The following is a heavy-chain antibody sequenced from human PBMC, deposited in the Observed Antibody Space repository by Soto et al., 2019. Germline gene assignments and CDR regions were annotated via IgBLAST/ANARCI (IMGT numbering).Heavy chain of an antibody. CDR1: DGSISTSSYY. J-gene: IGHJ5*02. CDR3: ASTGDILKWFDP. CDR2: IFYTGRT. D-gene: IGHD2-15*01. Sequence: SSETLSLTCTVSDGSISTSSYYWGWIRQSPGKGLEWIGTIFYTGRTYYNPSLESRVTLSVDTSKNQFSLHLTSVTAADTAVYYCASTGDILKWFDPWGQGTLVTVSS. V-gene: IGHV4-39*01.